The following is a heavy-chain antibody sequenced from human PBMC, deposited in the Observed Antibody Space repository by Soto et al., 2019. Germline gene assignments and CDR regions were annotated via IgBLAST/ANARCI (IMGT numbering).Heavy chain of an antibody. D-gene: IGHD6-13*01. J-gene: IGHJ6*02. Sequence: VPVSCKACGGTFSSYALSWVGQAAPQGGEWMGGIILIFGTANYPQKIQGRGTITADESTSTAYMELSSLRSEDTAVYYCASSLISTLPPFSDTPDSSWYGDAYYYYGIDVWGQGTMVTVSS. V-gene: IGHV1-69*13. CDR3: ASSLISTLPPFSDTPDSSWYGDAYYYYGIDV. CDR1: GGTFSSYA. CDR2: IILIFGTA.